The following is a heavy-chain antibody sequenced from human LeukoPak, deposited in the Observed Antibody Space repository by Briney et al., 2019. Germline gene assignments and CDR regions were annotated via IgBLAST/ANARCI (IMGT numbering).Heavy chain of an antibody. CDR3: ARDGDYDILTGYYKGFDY. CDR2: IIPIFGTA. CDR1: GGTFSSYA. Sequence: SVKVSCMASGGTFSSYAISWVRQAPGQGLEWMGGIIPIFGTANYAQKFQGRVTITADKSTSTAYMELSSLRSEDTAVYYCARDGDYDILTGYYKGFDYWGQGTLVTVSS. V-gene: IGHV1-69*06. J-gene: IGHJ4*02. D-gene: IGHD3-9*01.